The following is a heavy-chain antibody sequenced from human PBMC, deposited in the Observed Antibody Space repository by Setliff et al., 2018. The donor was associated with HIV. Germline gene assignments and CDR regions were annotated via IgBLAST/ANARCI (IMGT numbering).Heavy chain of an antibody. Sequence: SETLSLTCTVSGGSIGTHYWTWIRQPPGRGLEWIGYVDYTGLTVYNPSLKSRVTMSIDTSKNQFSLKLSSVTAADTAVYYCARASSDIPGVDSNYFDDWGQGTLVTVSS. V-gene: IGHV4-59*08. CDR3: ARASSDIPGVDSNYFDD. CDR1: GGSIGTHY. D-gene: IGHD2-2*01. CDR2: VDYTGLT. J-gene: IGHJ4*02.